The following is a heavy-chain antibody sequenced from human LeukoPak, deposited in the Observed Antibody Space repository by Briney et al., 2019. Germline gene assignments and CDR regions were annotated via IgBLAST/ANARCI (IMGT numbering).Heavy chain of an antibody. J-gene: IGHJ6*03. CDR2: ISGSGGST. D-gene: IGHD2-21*02. Sequence: GGSLRLSCAASGFTFSSYAMSWVRQAPGKGLEWVSAISGSGGSTYYADSVKGRFTISRDNSKSTLYLQMNSLRAEDTAVYYCAKGSECGGDCYKYYYYYYMDVWGKGTTVTISS. V-gene: IGHV3-23*01. CDR3: AKGSECGGDCYKYYYYYYMDV. CDR1: GFTFSSYA.